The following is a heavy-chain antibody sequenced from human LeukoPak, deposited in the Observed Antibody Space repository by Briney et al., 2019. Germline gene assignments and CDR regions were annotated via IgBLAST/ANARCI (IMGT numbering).Heavy chain of an antibody. CDR3: ARGLATRRYTLVWTIQIWFDP. CDR1: GYTFTSYG. D-gene: IGHD3/OR15-3a*01. CDR2: MNPNSGNT. Sequence: ASVKVSCKASGYTFTSYGINWVRQATGQGLEWMGWMNPNSGNTGYAQKFQGRVTMTRNTSISTAYMELSSLRSEDTAVYYCARGLATRRYTLVWTIQIWFDPWGQGTLVTVSS. J-gene: IGHJ5*02. V-gene: IGHV1-8*01.